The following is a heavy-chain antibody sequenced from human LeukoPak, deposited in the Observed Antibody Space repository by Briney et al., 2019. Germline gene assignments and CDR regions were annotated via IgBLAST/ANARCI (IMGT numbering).Heavy chain of an antibody. Sequence: GGSLRLSCLGSEFNFNDAYMNWVRQAPGKGLEWVGRVKSIRDGGTTDDTAPVKGRFTISRDDSKRTVYLQMNSLKTEDTAVYFCTARVVTTNEFWGQGTLVTVSS. J-gene: IGHJ4*02. CDR1: EFNFNDAY. CDR2: VKSIRDGGTT. D-gene: IGHD2-21*02. V-gene: IGHV3-15*01. CDR3: TARVVTTNEF.